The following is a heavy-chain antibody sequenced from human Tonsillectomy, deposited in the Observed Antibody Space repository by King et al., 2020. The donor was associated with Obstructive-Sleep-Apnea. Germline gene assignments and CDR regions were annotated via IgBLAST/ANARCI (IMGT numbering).Heavy chain of an antibody. CDR2: MFTSGGT. J-gene: IGHJ6*02. CDR1: GGSISSYS. D-gene: IGHD3-9*01. Sequence: QLQESGPGLVKPSETLSLTCTVSGGSISSYSWAWIRQPAGEGLGGIGRMFTSGGTNCNPSLKSRVTMSVDTSKNQFSLKLSSVTAADTAVYYCARDVPYDWLVPYYYYGMDVWGQGTTVTVSS. V-gene: IGHV4-4*07. CDR3: ARDVPYDWLVPYYYYGMDV.